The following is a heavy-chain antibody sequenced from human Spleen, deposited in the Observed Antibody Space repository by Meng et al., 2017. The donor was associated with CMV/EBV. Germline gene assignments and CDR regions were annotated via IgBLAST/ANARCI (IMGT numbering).Heavy chain of an antibody. CDR1: GYTFTDFY. J-gene: IGHJ4*02. CDR2: INPKSGGT. V-gene: IGHV1-2*02. Sequence: QVQLVQSGAEVKKPGASVKVSCKASGYTFTDFYMHWVRQAPGQGLEWMAWINPKSGGTNYAQKFQGRVTMTRDTSISTAYMEVTRLRSDDTAVYYCANEATFWGQGTLVTVSS. CDR3: ANEATF.